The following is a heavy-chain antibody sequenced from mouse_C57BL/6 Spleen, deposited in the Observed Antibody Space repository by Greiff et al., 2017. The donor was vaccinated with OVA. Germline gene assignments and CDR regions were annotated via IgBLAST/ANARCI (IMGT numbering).Heavy chain of an antibody. J-gene: IGHJ2*01. V-gene: IGHV1-39*01. Sequence: VQLQQSGPELVKPGASVKIYCKASGYSFTDYNMNWVKQSYGKSLEWIGVINPNYGTTSYNQTFMGKATLTVDQSSSTTYIQLNILTSEDSAFYYCARSSYYSNPCYFDYWGQGTTLTVSS. CDR1: GYSFTDYN. CDR2: INPNYGTT. D-gene: IGHD2-5*01. CDR3: ARSSYYSNPCYFDY.